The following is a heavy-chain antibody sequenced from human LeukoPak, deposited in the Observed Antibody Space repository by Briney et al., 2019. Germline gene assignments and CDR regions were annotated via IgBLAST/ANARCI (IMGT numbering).Heavy chain of an antibody. J-gene: IGHJ4*02. CDR2: INWNGGST. CDR1: GFTFDDYG. Sequence: PGGSLRLSCAASGFTFDDYGMSWVRQAPGKGLEWVSGINWNGGSTGYADSVKGRFTISRDNAKNSLYLKMNSLRAEDTALYYCARIPYYYDSSGYSDYWGQGTRVTVSS. CDR3: ARIPYYYDSSGYSDY. V-gene: IGHV3-20*04. D-gene: IGHD3-22*01.